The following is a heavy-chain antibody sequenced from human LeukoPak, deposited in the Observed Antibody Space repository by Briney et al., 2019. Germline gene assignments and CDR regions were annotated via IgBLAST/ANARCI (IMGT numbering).Heavy chain of an antibody. V-gene: IGHV3-21*01. CDR2: ISSSSSYI. D-gene: IGHD2-2*01. J-gene: IGHJ4*02. CDR3: AREYCSSTRCEEDY. Sequence: GGSLRLSCAASGFTFSSYSMNWVRQAPGKGLEWVSSISSSSSYIYYADSVKGRFTISRDNAKNSLYLQMNSLRAEDTAVYYCAREYCSSTRCEEDYWGQGTLVTVSS. CDR1: GFTFSSYS.